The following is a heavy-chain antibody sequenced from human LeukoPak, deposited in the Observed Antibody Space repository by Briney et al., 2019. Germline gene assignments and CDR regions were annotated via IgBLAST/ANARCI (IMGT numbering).Heavy chain of an antibody. D-gene: IGHD1-1*01. CDR2: ISYDGSNK. V-gene: IGHV3-30*04. Sequence: GGSLRLSCAASGFTFSSHAMHWVRQAPGKGLEWVAVISYDGSNKYYADSVKGRFTVSRDNSKNMLYLQMNSLRAEDTAVYYCAYYHVNEEPPTFWGQGTLVTVSS. CDR3: AYYHVNEEPPTF. J-gene: IGHJ4*02. CDR1: GFTFSSHA.